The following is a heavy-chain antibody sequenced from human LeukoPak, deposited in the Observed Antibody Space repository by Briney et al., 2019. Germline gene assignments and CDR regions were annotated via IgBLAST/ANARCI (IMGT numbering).Heavy chain of an antibody. V-gene: IGHV3-23*01. J-gene: IGHJ6*03. CDR2: ISGSGGST. D-gene: IGHD2-2*01. CDR3: AKRPAPLCYYYMDV. Sequence: QPGGSLRLSCAASGFTFSNYEMNWVRQAPGKGLEWVSAISGSGGSTYYADSVKGRFTISRNNSKNTLYLQMNSLRAEDTAVYYCAKRPAPLCYYYMDVWGKGTTVTVSS. CDR1: GFTFSNYE.